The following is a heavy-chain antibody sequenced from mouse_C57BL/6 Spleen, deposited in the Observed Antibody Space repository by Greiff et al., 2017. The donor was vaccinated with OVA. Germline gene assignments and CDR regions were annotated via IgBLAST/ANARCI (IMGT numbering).Heavy chain of an antibody. CDR3: ERYDYDGVPRFAY. J-gene: IGHJ3*01. CDR1: GYAFSSYW. Sequence: QVQLQQSGAELVKPGASVKISCKASGYAFSSYWMNWVKQRPGKGLEWIGQIYPGDGDTNYNGKFKGKATLTAEKSSSTAYMQLSSLTSEDSAVYFCERYDYDGVPRFAYWGQGTLVTVSA. D-gene: IGHD2-4*01. V-gene: IGHV1-80*01. CDR2: IYPGDGDT.